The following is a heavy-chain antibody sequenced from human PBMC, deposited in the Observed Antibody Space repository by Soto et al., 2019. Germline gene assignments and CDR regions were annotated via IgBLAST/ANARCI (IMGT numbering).Heavy chain of an antibody. CDR2: ISAYNGNT. V-gene: IGHV1-18*04. Sequence: SVEVSFKASCYTFTSYGISWVRQAPGQGLEWMGWISAYNGNTNYAQKLQGRVTMTTDTSTSTAYMELRSLRSDDTAVYYCARVLTVPHDAFDIWGQGTMVTVSS. J-gene: IGHJ3*02. D-gene: IGHD1-1*01. CDR1: CYTFTSYG. CDR3: ARVLTVPHDAFDI.